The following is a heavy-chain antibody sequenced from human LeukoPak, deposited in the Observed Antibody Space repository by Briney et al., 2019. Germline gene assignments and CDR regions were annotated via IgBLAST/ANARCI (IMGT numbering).Heavy chain of an antibody. D-gene: IGHD2-15*01. V-gene: IGHV4-4*07. CDR3: ARASYCSGGSCYSYYFDY. J-gene: IGHJ4*02. CDR1: GGSISSYY. Sequence: SETLSLTCTVSGGSISSYYWSWIRQPAGKGLEWIGRIYTSGSTNYNPSLKSRVTMSVDTSKNQFSLKLSSVTAADTAVYYCARASYCSGGSCYSYYFDYWGKGTLVTVSS. CDR2: IYTSGST.